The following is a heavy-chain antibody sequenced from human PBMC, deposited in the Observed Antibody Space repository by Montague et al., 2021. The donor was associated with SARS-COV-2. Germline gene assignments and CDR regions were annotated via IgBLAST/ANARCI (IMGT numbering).Heavy chain of an antibody. CDR1: GFTFRSFW. CDR3: VRALGSGDFDF. CDR2: IKQDGSEK. Sequence: SLRLSCAASGFTFRSFWMSWVRQAPGKGLKWVANIKQDGSEKYYLDSVEGRFTISRDNAKSSLFLQMNSLRGDDTAVYYCVRALGSGDFDFWGQGTLVSVSS. J-gene: IGHJ4*02. V-gene: IGHV3-7*03. D-gene: IGHD2-21*01.